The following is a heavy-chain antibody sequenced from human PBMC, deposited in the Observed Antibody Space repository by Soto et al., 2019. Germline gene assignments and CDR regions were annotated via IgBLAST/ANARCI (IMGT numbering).Heavy chain of an antibody. CDR2: TRNRANGYTT. CDR3: ARAFYGSGSYSLDY. Sequence: EVQLVESGGGLVQPGGSLRLSCVASGFTFSDHYMDWVRQAPAKGLEWVGRTRNRANGYTTEYAASVKGRFIISRDDSKNSLYLQMNSLKTEDTAVYYCARAFYGSGSYSLDYWGQGVLVTVSS. J-gene: IGHJ4*02. V-gene: IGHV3-72*01. CDR1: GFTFSDHY. D-gene: IGHD3-10*01.